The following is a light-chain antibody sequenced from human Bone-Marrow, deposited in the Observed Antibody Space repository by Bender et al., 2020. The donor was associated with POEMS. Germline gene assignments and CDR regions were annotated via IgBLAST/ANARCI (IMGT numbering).Light chain of an antibody. J-gene: IGLJ3*02. Sequence: QSVLTQPPSVSGTPGQRVTISCSGSGSNIGGYPVNWYQQLPGTAPRLLIYTNNERPSGVPDRFSGSKSGNTASLTISGLQAEDEADYYCCSYRTSDTWVFGGGTKLTVL. CDR3: CSYRTSDTWV. CDR1: GSNIGGYP. CDR2: TNN. V-gene: IGLV1-44*01.